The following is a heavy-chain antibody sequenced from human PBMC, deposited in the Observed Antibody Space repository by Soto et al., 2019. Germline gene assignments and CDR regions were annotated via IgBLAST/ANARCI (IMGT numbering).Heavy chain of an antibody. Sequence: QLQLQESGSGLVKPSQTLSLTCAVSGGSISSGGYSWSWIRQPPGKGLEWIGYIYHSGSTYYNPTLKSRSTVSLDRSTTRSSPTLSSVTAAAPAGYYCACMNFDYYDSSGYSRWFAPWGQGTLVTVSS. CDR2: IYHSGST. V-gene: IGHV4-30-2*01. CDR3: ACMNFDYYDSSGYSRWFAP. J-gene: IGHJ5*02. D-gene: IGHD3-22*01. CDR1: GGSISSGGYS.